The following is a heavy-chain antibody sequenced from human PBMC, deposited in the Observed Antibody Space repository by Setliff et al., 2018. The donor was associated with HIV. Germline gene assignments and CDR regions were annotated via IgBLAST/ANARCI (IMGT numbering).Heavy chain of an antibody. V-gene: IGHV4-39*07. J-gene: IGHJ4*02. CDR2: IYSSGST. CDR1: GGSMTSSNYY. CDR3: ARDPHYFDTSGHYSWFYFDY. D-gene: IGHD3-22*01. Sequence: SETLSLTCTVSGGSMTSSNYYWGWIRQSPGRGLERIGSIYSSGSTTYHPSLRSRVTVSAATSKNQFSLKLTSVTAADTAVYFCARDPHYFDTSGHYSWFYFDYWGQGTLVTVPS.